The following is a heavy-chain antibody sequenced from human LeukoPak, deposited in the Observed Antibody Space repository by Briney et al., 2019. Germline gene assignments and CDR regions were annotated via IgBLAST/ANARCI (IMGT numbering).Heavy chain of an antibody. CDR1: GYTFTSYG. V-gene: IGHV1-18*01. J-gene: IGHJ6*02. D-gene: IGHD1-26*01. CDR2: ISAYNGNT. CDR3: ARDRRAVVGATYYYYYGMDV. Sequence: GASVKVSCKASGYTFTSYGISWVRQAPGQGLEWMGWISAYNGNTNYAQKLQGRVTMTIDTSTSTAYMELRSLRSDDTAVYYCARDRRAVVGATYYYYYGMDVWGQGTTVTVSS.